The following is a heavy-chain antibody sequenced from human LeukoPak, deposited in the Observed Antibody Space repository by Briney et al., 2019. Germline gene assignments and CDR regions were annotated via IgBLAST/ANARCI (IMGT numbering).Heavy chain of an antibody. Sequence: GGSLRLSCAASGFTFSTCGMNWVRQAPGKGLEWISYISSSGSTIYYEDSVKGRFTISRDNAKNAVYLQMNSLRAEETAVYYCARGPEYSSGWYGGYWGQGALVTVSS. CDR2: ISSSGSTI. CDR1: GFTFSTCG. D-gene: IGHD6-19*01. J-gene: IGHJ4*02. CDR3: ARGPEYSSGWYGGY. V-gene: IGHV3-48*04.